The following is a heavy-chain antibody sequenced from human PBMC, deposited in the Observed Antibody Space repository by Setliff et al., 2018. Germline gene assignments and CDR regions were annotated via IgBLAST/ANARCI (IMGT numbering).Heavy chain of an antibody. Sequence: SETLSLTCTVSGGSISSGSYYWSWIRQPAGKGLEWIGRIYTSGSTNYKPSLKSRVTISVDTSKNQFSLKLSSVTAADTAVYYCARDRRIVGARHAFDIWGQGTMVTVSS. CDR2: IYTSGST. J-gene: IGHJ3*02. V-gene: IGHV4-61*02. CDR3: ARDRRIVGARHAFDI. CDR1: GGSISSGSYY. D-gene: IGHD1-26*01.